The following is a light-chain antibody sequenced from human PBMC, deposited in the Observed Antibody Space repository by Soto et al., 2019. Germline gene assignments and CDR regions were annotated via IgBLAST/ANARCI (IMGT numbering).Light chain of an antibody. CDR1: QSIASW. J-gene: IGKJ2*01. Sequence: DIQMTQSPSTLSASVGDRVTITCRACQSIASWLAWYQQKPGKAPKLLIYEASNLESGVPSRFSGSGSGTEFTLNISSLQPDDFATYYCQHYNTYWYTFGQGTKLEIK. CDR3: QHYNTYWYT. CDR2: EAS. V-gene: IGKV1-5*03.